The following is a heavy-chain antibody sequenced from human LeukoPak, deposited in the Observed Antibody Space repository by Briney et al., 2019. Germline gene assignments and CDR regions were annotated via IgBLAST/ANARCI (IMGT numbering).Heavy chain of an antibody. CDR1: GMNFEKYA. CDR2: ISADGRA. Sequence: GGSLRLSCVASGMNFEKYAMHWVRQRPGKGLEWVAVISADGRADHADSVKGRFTVSRDNSKESLFLDMSSLRDEDSALYYCATWAFYHGLDVWGQGSTVIVSS. CDR3: ATWAFYHGLDV. J-gene: IGHJ6*02. V-gene: IGHV3-43*02. D-gene: IGHD1-26*01.